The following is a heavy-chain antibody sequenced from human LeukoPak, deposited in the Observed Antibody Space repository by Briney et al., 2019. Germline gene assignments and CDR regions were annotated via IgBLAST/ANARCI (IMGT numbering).Heavy chain of an antibody. CDR3: ARRTVIDDYGDYANYFDY. CDR2: IYYSGST. V-gene: IGHV4-59*08. CDR1: GGSISSYY. Sequence: SETLSLTCTVSGGSISSYYWSWIRQPPGKGLEWIGYIYYSGSTNYNPSLKSRVTISVGTSKNQFSLKLSSVTAADTAVYYCARRTVIDDYGDYANYFDYWGQGTLVTVSS. J-gene: IGHJ4*02. D-gene: IGHD4-17*01.